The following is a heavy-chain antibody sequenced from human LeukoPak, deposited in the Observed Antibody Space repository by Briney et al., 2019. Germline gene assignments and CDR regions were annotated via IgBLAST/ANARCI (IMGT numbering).Heavy chain of an antibody. CDR3: ARDQGGSSGYTAYYFDY. D-gene: IGHD6-19*01. J-gene: IGHJ4*02. CDR1: GFTFSSYT. CDR2: ISYDGSNR. Sequence: PGGSLRLSCAASGFTFSSYTMHWVRQAPGKGLEWVAVISYDGSNRYYADSVKDRFTISSDNSKNTLYLQMNSLRAEDTAMYYCARDQGGSSGYTAYYFDYWGQGTLVTVSS. V-gene: IGHV3-30-3*01.